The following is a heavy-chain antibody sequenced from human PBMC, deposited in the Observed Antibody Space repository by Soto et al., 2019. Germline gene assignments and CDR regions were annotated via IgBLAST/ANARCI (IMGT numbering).Heavy chain of an antibody. CDR3: ARGRYGDY. J-gene: IGHJ4*02. CDR1: GYTFTTNG. V-gene: IGHV1-18*01. CDR2: ISAHNGNT. Sequence: QVHLVQSGAEVKRPGASVKVSCKGSGYTFTTNGITWMRQAPGQGLEWVGWISAHNGNTNYAQKLQGRVTVTRDTSTSTAYMELRSLRSDDTAVYYCARGRYGDYWGQGALVTVSS. D-gene: IGHD1-1*01.